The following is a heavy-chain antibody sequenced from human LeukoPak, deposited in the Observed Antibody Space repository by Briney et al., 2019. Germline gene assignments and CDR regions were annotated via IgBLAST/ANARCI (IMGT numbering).Heavy chain of an antibody. CDR1: GGSISSSNW. CDR3: ARERGTAGYSSGWYNVGAFDI. CDR2: IYHSGST. V-gene: IGHV4-4*02. Sequence: SGTLSLTCAVSGGSISSSNWWSWVRQPPGKGLAWIGEIYHSGSTNYNPSLKSRVTISVDKSKNQFSLKLSSVTAADTAVYYCARERGTAGYSSGWYNVGAFDIWGQGTMVTVSS. D-gene: IGHD6-19*01. J-gene: IGHJ3*02.